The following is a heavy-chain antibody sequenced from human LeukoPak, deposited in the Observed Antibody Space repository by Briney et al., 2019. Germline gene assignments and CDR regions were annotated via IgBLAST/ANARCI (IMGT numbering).Heavy chain of an antibody. CDR1: GGSFSGYY. CDR3: ARVPPRYGDYGVSDAFDI. CDR2: INHSGST. V-gene: IGHV4-34*01. Sequence: PSETLSLTCAVYGGSFSGYYWSWIRQPPGKGLEWIGEINHSGSTNYNPSLKSRVTISVDTSKNQFSLKLSSVTAADTAVYYCARVPPRYGDYGVSDAFDIWGQGTMVTVSS. J-gene: IGHJ3*02. D-gene: IGHD4-17*01.